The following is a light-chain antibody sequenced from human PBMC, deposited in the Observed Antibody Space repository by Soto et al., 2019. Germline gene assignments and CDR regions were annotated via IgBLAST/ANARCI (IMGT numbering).Light chain of an antibody. CDR1: QSVRSSY. CDR2: GAS. Sequence: EIVLTQSPGTLSLSPGERATLSCRASQSVRSSYLAWYQQKPGQAPRLLIYGASSRATGIPDRFSGSGSGTDCTLTISRLEPEDFAVYYCQQYGSSPWTFGQGTKVEIK. V-gene: IGKV3-20*01. J-gene: IGKJ1*01. CDR3: QQYGSSPWT.